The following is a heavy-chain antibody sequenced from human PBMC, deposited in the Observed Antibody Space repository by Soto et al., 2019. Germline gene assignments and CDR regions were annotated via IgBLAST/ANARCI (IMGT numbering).Heavy chain of an antibody. CDR3: ARDDGLADAFDS. V-gene: IGHV3-66*01. CDR1: GFTVSSNY. J-gene: IGHJ3*02. D-gene: IGHD4-17*01. CDR2: IYSDSST. Sequence: EVQLVESGGGLVQPGGSLRLSCAASGFTVSSNYMSWVRQAPGKGLEWVSVIYSDSSTYYADSVKGRFTISRDNSKNTLYLQMNSLRAEDTAVYYCARDDGLADAFDSWGQGTMVTVSS.